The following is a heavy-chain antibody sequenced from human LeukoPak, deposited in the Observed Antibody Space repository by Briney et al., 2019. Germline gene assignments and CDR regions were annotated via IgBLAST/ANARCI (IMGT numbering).Heavy chain of an antibody. J-gene: IGHJ4*02. Sequence: PGGSPRLSCAASGFTFSSYGMHWVRQAPGKGLEWVAIISGDGGKKYYADSVKGRFTISRDNSKNTLYLQMNSLRGEDTAVYYCAKADSSSCPDYWGQGTLVTVSS. CDR2: ISGDGGKK. CDR1: GFTFSSYG. V-gene: IGHV3-30*18. D-gene: IGHD6-13*01. CDR3: AKADSSSCPDY.